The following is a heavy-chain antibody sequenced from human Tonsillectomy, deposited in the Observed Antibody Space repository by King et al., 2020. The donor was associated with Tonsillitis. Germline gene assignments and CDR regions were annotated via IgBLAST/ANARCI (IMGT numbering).Heavy chain of an antibody. Sequence: VQLQESGPGLVKPSETLSLTCTVSGGSISSYYWSWIRQPPGKGLEWIGYIYNSGSTYYNASLKSRVTISVDTSKNQFSLKLSSVTAADTAGYYCARITPGYCSGGSCYSSSYFDNWGQGTLVTVSS. CDR2: IYNSGST. V-gene: IGHV4-59*01. CDR1: GGSISSYY. D-gene: IGHD2-15*01. CDR3: ARITPGYCSGGSCYSSSYFDN. J-gene: IGHJ4*02.